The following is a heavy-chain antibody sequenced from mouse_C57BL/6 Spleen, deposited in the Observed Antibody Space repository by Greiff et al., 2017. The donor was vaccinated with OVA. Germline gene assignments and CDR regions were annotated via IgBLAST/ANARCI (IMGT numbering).Heavy chain of an antibody. CDR2: INPSNGGT. V-gene: IGHV1-53*01. CDR1: GYTFTSYW. CDR3: ARGSRGYAMDY. D-gene: IGHD1-1*01. J-gene: IGHJ4*01. Sequence: HVQLQPPWTELVKPGASVKLSCKASGYTFTSYWMHWVKQRPGQGLEWIGNINPSNGGTNYNEKFKSKATLTVDKSSSTAYMQLSSLTAEDSAVYYCARGSRGYAMDYWGQGTSVTVSS.